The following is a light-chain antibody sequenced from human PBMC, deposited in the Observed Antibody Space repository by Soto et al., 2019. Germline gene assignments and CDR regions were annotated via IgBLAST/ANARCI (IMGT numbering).Light chain of an antibody. CDR3: QQYYGYPLT. J-gene: IGKJ4*01. CDR1: QSISSC. V-gene: IGKV1-5*03. CDR2: QAS. Sequence: DIQMTQSPSTLSASVGDRVTITCRASQSISSCLAWYQQKPGKAPKLLIYQASSLENAVPSRFSGNGSGTEFTRTISSLQPDDFATYYCQQYYGYPLTFGGATKVEIK.